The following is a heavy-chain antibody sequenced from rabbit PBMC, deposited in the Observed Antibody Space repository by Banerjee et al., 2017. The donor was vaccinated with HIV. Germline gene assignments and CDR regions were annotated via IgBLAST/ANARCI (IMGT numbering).Heavy chain of an antibody. J-gene: IGHJ4*01. CDR2: SYDGSSGST. D-gene: IGHD4-2*01. Sequence: QEQLKETGGGLVQAGGSLALTCAACGFTISSSDYICWVRQAPGKGLEWIGCSYDGSSGSTYYASWAKGRFTISKTSSTTVTLQMTSLTAADTATYFCARNWDRWGQGTLVTVS. CDR1: GFTISSSDY. V-gene: IGHV1S45*01. CDR3: ARNWDR.